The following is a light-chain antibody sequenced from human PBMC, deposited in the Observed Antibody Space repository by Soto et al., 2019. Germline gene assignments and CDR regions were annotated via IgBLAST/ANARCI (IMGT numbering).Light chain of an antibody. J-gene: IGKJ5*01. CDR2: GAS. V-gene: IGKV3-20*01. CDR3: QQYAHSTPIS. CDR1: QSVSGR. Sequence: EIVLTQSPGTLSLSPGERATLSCRASQSVSGRLAWYQQRPGQAPRLLISGASSRATGIPDRFSGSGSGTDFTLTISRLEPEDFALYYCQQYAHSTPISFGQGTRLEIK.